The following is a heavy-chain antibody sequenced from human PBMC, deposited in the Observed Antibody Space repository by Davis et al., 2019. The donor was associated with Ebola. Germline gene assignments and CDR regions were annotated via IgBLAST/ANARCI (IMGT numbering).Heavy chain of an antibody. D-gene: IGHD2-21*02. V-gene: IGHV1-8*01. CDR3: ATCRGDCGGAFDI. Sequence: SVTVSCKASGYSFISHDINWVRKASGQRHEWMGWISPNTGNTVLEQKFQGRLTMTRDTSISTAYMELSSLRSEDTAVYYCATCRGDCGGAFDIWGQGTMVTVSS. J-gene: IGHJ3*02. CDR1: GYSFISHD. CDR2: ISPNTGNT.